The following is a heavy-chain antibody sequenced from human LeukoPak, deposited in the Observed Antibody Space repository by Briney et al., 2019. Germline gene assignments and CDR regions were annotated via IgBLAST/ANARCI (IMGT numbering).Heavy chain of an antibody. CDR1: GYTFTGYY. D-gene: IGHD3-16*02. CDR3: ASLGDYVWGSYRNY. J-gene: IGHJ4*02. CDR2: INPNSGGT. Sequence: GASVKVSCKASGYTFTGYYMHWVQQAPGQGLEWMGWINPNSGGTNYAQKFQGRVTMTRDTSISTAYMELSRLRSDDTAVYYCASLGDYVWGSYRNYWGQGTLVTVSS. V-gene: IGHV1-2*02.